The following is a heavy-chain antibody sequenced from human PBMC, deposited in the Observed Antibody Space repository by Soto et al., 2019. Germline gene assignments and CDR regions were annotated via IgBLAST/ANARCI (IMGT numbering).Heavy chain of an antibody. CDR2: IYYSGST. V-gene: IGHV4-59*01. J-gene: IGHJ5*02. CDR1: GGSINSYY. CDR3: ARSFYDFWSGYYTNDWFDP. D-gene: IGHD3-3*01. Sequence: TSETLSLTCTVSGGSINSYYWSWIRQPPGKGLEWIGYIYYSGSTNYNPSLKSRVTISVDTSKNQFSLKLSSVTAADTAVYYCARSFYDFWSGYYTNDWFDPWGQGTLVTVSS.